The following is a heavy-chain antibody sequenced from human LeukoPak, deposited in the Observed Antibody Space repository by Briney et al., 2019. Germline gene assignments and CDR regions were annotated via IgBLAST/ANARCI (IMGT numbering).Heavy chain of an antibody. D-gene: IGHD5-12*01. CDR2: IYSGRTF. V-gene: IGHV4-39*01. J-gene: IGHJ4*02. Sequence: SETLSLTCTISAASISSSNHHWGWIRQSPGKGLEWIGSIYSGRTFYYNPSLNSRVTISVVTSDQFTLQLNSVTPEDTAVYYCVRLVGGDIDYWGQGTLVTVSS. CDR1: AASISSSNHH. CDR3: VRLVGGDIDY.